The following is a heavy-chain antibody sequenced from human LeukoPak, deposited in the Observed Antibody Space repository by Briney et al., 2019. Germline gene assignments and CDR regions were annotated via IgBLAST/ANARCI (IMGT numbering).Heavy chain of an antibody. CDR3: ARQFDSYFYYYLDV. CDR2: LYHPDST. CDR1: GHPINSAYC. D-gene: IGHD3-10*01. Sequence: SETLSLTCAVSGHPINSAYCWVWIRQPPGKGLEWIGSLYHPDSTYYNPSLESRVTMSVDTSRNQFSLKLSFVTAADTAVYYCARQFDSYFYYYLDVWGTGTTVTVSS. J-gene: IGHJ6*03. V-gene: IGHV4-38-2*01.